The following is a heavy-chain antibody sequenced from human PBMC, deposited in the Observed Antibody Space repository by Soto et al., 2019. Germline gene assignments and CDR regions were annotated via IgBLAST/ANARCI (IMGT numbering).Heavy chain of an antibody. CDR2: IIPIFGTA. V-gene: IGHV1-69*01. Sequence: QVQLVPSGAEVKKPGSSVKVSCKASGGTFSSYAISWVRQAPGQGLEWMGGIIPIFGTANYAQKFQGRVTITADESTSTAYMELSSLRSEDTAVYYCARGTGYSSSWYWYYGMDVWGQGTTVTVSS. J-gene: IGHJ6*02. CDR1: GGTFSSYA. D-gene: IGHD6-13*01. CDR3: ARGTGYSSSWYWYYGMDV.